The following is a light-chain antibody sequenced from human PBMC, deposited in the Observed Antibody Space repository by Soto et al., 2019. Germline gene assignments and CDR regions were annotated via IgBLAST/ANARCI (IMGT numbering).Light chain of an antibody. J-gene: IGKJ3*01. CDR3: QQSYSTPPFT. CDR1: QSVSRY. Sequence: DIQMTQSPSPLSAYVGDRVDLTCRTSQSVSRYLNWYHAEPGKAHKLLIYEASSLEIGFPSRFSGGGSGTDCTLTISSLQPEDSATYDGQQSYSTPPFTFGPGTRVDI. V-gene: IGKV1-39*01. CDR2: EAS.